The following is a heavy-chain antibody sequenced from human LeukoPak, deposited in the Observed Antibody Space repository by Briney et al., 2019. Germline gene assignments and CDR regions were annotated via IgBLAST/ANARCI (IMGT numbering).Heavy chain of an antibody. CDR3: ARAKPKNMVRGLIMRRESRYYFDY. J-gene: IGHJ4*02. CDR2: IKQDRSEK. D-gene: IGHD3-10*01. Sequence: PGGSLRLSCAASGFTFTNYWMSWVRQAPGKGLELVANIKQDRSEKYYVDSVKGRFTISRDNAKNSLYLQMNSLRAEDTAVYYCARAKPKNMVRGLIMRRESRYYFDYWGQGTLVTVSS. CDR1: GFTFTNYW. V-gene: IGHV3-7*01.